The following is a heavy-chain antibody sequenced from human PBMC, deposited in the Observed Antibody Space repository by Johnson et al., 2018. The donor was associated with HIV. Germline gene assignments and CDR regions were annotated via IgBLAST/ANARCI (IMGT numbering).Heavy chain of an antibody. J-gene: IGHJ3*02. D-gene: IGHD1-26*01. CDR3: AKEGLRASRGSYSIDSVDASDI. V-gene: IGHV3-74*01. Sequence: VQLVESGGGLVQPGGSLRLSCAASGFTFSTYWMHWVRQAPGKGPVWVSRINSDGSSTSYADSVRGRFTISRDNAKNTLYLQMNSLRAEDTAVYYCAKEGLRASRGSYSIDSVDASDIWGQGTMVTVSS. CDR2: INSDGSST. CDR1: GFTFSTYW.